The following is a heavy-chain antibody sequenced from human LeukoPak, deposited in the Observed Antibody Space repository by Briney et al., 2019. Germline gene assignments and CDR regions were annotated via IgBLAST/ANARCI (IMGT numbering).Heavy chain of an antibody. D-gene: IGHD3-3*01. CDR1: GDSISSGSYY. CDR2: IYTSGST. Sequence: SQTLSLTCTVSGDSISSGSYYWSWIRQPAGTGLEWIGRIYTSGSTNYNPSLKSRVTISVDTSKNQFSLKLSSVTAADTAVYYCARRSVVIIPPFYYYYMDVWGKGTTVTVSS. J-gene: IGHJ6*03. CDR3: ARRSVVIIPPFYYYYMDV. V-gene: IGHV4-61*02.